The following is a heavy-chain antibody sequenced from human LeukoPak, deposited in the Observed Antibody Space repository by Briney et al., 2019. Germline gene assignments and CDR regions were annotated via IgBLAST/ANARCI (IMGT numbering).Heavy chain of an antibody. V-gene: IGHV4-59*08. Sequence: SETLSLTCTVSGGSISSYYWSWIRQPPGKGLEWIGYIDYSGSTAYNPSLNGRVAVSVDTSKNQFSLKLRSVTAANTAVYYCARLNGGNWGPGILVTVSS. J-gene: IGHJ4*02. CDR3: ARLNGGN. D-gene: IGHD4-23*01. CDR1: GGSISSYY. CDR2: IDYSGST.